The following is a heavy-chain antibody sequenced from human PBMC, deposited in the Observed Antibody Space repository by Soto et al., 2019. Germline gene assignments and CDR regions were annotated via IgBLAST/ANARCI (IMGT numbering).Heavy chain of an antibody. CDR3: ARSTPYDSSGYYFDY. CDR2: IYYSGST. D-gene: IGHD3-22*01. CDR1: GGSISSYY. Sequence: QVQLQESGPGLVKPSETLSLTCTVSGGSISSYYWSWIRQPPGKGLEWIGYIYYSGSTNYNPSLKSRVTISVDTSTNQFSLKLSSVTAADTAVYYCARSTPYDSSGYYFDYWGQGTLVTVSS. J-gene: IGHJ4*02. V-gene: IGHV4-59*01.